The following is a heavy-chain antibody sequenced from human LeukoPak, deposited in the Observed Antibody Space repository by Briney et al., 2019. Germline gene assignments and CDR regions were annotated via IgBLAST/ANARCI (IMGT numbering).Heavy chain of an antibody. V-gene: IGHV4-59*01. J-gene: IGHJ4*02. Sequence: SETLSLTCTVSGGSISSYYWSWIRQPPGKGLEWIGYIYYSGSTNYNPSLKSRVTISVDTSKNQFSLKLSSVTAADTAVYYCARVGYCSGGSCYSDFDYWGQGTLVTVSS. D-gene: IGHD2-15*01. CDR1: GGSISSYY. CDR3: ARVGYCSGGSCYSDFDY. CDR2: IYYSGST.